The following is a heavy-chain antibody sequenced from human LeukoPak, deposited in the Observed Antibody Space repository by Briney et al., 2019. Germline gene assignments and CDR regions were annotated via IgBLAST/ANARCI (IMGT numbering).Heavy chain of an antibody. CDR1: GXTFXSYG. CDR2: IWYDGSNK. D-gene: IGHD6-19*01. V-gene: IGHV3-33*01. J-gene: IGHJ3*02. Sequence: LXXSXXXXGXTFXSYGMHWVRQAPXKXLEWVAVIWYDGSNKYYADSVKGRFTISRDNSKNTLYLQMNSLRAEDTAVYYCARADSSGWKGAFDIWGQGTMVTVSS. CDR3: ARADSSGWKGAFDI.